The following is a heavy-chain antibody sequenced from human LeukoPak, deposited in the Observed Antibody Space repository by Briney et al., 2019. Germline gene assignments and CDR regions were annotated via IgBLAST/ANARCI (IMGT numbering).Heavy chain of an antibody. Sequence: SETMPLTCAVYGGSFSGYYWSWIRQPPGKGLEWTGEINHSGSTNYNPSLKSRVTISVDTSKNQFSLKLSSVTAADTAVYYCARGPENILVVTARRRYFDYWGQGTLVTVSS. V-gene: IGHV4-34*01. CDR3: ARGPENILVVTARRRYFDY. J-gene: IGHJ4*02. CDR1: GGSFSGYY. CDR2: INHSGST. D-gene: IGHD2-21*02.